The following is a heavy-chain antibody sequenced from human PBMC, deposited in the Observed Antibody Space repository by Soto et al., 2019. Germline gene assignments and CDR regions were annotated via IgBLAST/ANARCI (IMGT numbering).Heavy chain of an antibody. D-gene: IGHD5-12*01. Sequence: QVQLVQSGAEVKKPGSSVKVSCKASGGTFSSYAISWVRQAPGQGLEWMGGIIPIFGTANYAQKFQGRVTITADEXXSXAXXELSSVRSEDTAVYYCARGAVHSGYAYYYYYGMDVWGQGTTVTVSS. J-gene: IGHJ6*02. CDR1: GGTFSSYA. CDR3: ARGAVHSGYAYYYYYGMDV. V-gene: IGHV1-69*12. CDR2: IIPIFGTA.